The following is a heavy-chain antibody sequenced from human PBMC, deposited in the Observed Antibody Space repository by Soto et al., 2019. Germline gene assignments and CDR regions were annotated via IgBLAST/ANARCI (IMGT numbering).Heavy chain of an antibody. CDR3: ARDLGDYVWGSSRSVGYYGMDV. V-gene: IGHV1-69*13. Sequence: SVNVSCKASGGTFSSYAISWVRQAPGQGLQWMGGIIPIFGTANYAQKFQGRVTITADESTSAAYMELSSLRSEETAVYYCARDLGDYVWGSSRSVGYYGMDVWGQGSTVTVSS. CDR1: GGTFSSYA. CDR2: IIPIFGTA. J-gene: IGHJ6*01. D-gene: IGHD3-16*02.